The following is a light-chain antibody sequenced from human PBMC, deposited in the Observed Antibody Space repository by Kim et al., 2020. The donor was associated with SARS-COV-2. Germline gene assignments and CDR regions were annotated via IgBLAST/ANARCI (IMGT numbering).Light chain of an antibody. J-gene: IGLJ2*01. Sequence: VDLGQTASITCGGHNIGSKNVHWYQQKPGQAPVLVIYRDTKRPSGIPERFSGSNAGDTATLIISRAQVGDETDYYCQVWDSGTVVFGGGTQLTVL. CDR2: RDT. CDR3: QVWDSGTVV. V-gene: IGLV3-9*01. CDR1: NIGSKN.